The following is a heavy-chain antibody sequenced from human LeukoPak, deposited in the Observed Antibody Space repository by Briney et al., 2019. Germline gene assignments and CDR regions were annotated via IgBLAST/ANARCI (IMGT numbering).Heavy chain of an antibody. D-gene: IGHD3-22*01. CDR3: ARVTGYMIEDYFDS. Sequence: PSETLSLTCTVSGGSISSHYWSWIRQPAGKGLEWIGRIYSSGSTNYNPSLKSRVTMSVDTSKDQISLELRSVTAADTAVYYCARVTGYMIEDYFDSWGQGTLVTVSS. V-gene: IGHV4-4*07. J-gene: IGHJ4*02. CDR2: IYSSGST. CDR1: GGSISSHY.